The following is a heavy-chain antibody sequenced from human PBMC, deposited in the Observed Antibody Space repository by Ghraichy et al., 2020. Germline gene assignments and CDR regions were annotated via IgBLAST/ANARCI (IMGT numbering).Heavy chain of an antibody. CDR2: FYYGGTT. Sequence: SETLSPTCTVSGASISHTYYWAWIRQPPGKGLEWIGSFYYGGTTYYNPSLESRITISVDTSNNQFSLKLNSVTASDTAVYYCARHSGSYYYGSGSYYSNWFDPWGQGTLVTVSS. CDR1: GASISHTYY. V-gene: IGHV4-39*01. CDR3: ARHSGSYYYGSGSYYSNWFDP. D-gene: IGHD3-10*01. J-gene: IGHJ5*02.